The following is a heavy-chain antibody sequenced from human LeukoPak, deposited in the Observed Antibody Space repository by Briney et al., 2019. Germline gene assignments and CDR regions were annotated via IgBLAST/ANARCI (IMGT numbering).Heavy chain of an antibody. CDR3: AKDRTEWELFN. CDR1: GFTFSAYG. J-gene: IGHJ4*02. V-gene: IGHV3-30*18. D-gene: IGHD1-26*01. Sequence: GGSLRLSCAASGFTFSAYGMHWVRQAPGKGLEWVAVISYDGSNKYYADSVKGRFTISRDNSKSTLYLQVNSLRTEDTAVYYCAKDRTEWELFNWGQGTLVTVSS. CDR2: ISYDGSNK.